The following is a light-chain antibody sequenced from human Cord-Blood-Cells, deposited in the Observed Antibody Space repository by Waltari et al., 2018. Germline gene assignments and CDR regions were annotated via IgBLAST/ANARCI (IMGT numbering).Light chain of an antibody. Sequence: QSVLTQPPSVSAAPGQKVTISCSGSSSNIGNNYVSWYQPPPGTAPKLPIYDNTSRPSGIPDRFSGAKSGTSATLGITGLQTGDEADYYCGTWDSSLSAVVFGGGTKLTVL. CDR3: GTWDSSLSAVV. V-gene: IGLV1-51*01. CDR1: SSNIGNNY. CDR2: DNT. J-gene: IGLJ2*01.